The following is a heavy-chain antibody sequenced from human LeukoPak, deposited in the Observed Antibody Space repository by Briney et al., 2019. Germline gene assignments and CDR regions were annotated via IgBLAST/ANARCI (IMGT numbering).Heavy chain of an antibody. CDR1: GGSISSYY. D-gene: IGHD1-26*01. Sequence: PAETLSLTCTVSGGSISSYYWSWIRQPPGKGLEWIGYIYYSGSTNYNPSLKSRVTISVDTSKNQFSLKLSSVTAADTAVYYCARTIVGASDTEFDPWGQGTLVTVSS. CDR2: IYYSGST. V-gene: IGHV4-59*01. CDR3: ARTIVGASDTEFDP. J-gene: IGHJ5*02.